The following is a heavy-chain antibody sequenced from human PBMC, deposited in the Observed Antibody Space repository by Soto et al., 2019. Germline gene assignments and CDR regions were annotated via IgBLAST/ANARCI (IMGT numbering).Heavy chain of an antibody. CDR3: ARDRVVVASNWFDP. V-gene: IGHV1-18*01. CDR1: GYTFASYG. CDR2: ISAYNGNT. D-gene: IGHD2-15*01. J-gene: IGHJ5*02. Sequence: ASVKVSCKASGYTFASYGISWVRQAPGQGLEWMGWISAYNGNTNYAQKLQGRVTMTTDTSTSTAYMELRSLRSDDTAVYYCARDRVVVASNWFDPWGQGTPVTVSS.